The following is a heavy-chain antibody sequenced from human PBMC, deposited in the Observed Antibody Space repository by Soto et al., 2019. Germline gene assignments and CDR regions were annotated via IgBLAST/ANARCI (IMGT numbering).Heavy chain of an antibody. D-gene: IGHD3-16*02. CDR2: ISGSGGST. V-gene: IGHV3-23*01. J-gene: IGHJ3*02. CDR3: AKGLYDYVWGSYRFGVVAFDI. CDR1: GFTFSSYA. Sequence: EVQLLESGGGLVQPGGSLRLSCAASGFTFSSYAMSWVRQAPGKGLEWGSAISGSGGSTYYADSVKGRFTISRDNSKNTLYLQMNSLRAEDTAVYYCAKGLYDYVWGSYRFGVVAFDIWGQGTMVTVSS.